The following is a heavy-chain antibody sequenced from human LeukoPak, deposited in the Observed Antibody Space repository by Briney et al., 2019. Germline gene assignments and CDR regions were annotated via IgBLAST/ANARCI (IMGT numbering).Heavy chain of an antibody. CDR1: GYTLTELS. CDR2: FDPEDGET. Sequence: ASVKVSCKVSGYTLTELSMHWVRQAPGKGLEWMGGFDPEDGETIYAQKFQGRVTMTEGTSTDTAYMELSSLRSEDTAVYYCATFLYSSSWYRSDSGLLGGYWGQGTLVTVSS. D-gene: IGHD6-13*01. J-gene: IGHJ4*02. V-gene: IGHV1-24*01. CDR3: ATFLYSSSWYRSDSGLLGGY.